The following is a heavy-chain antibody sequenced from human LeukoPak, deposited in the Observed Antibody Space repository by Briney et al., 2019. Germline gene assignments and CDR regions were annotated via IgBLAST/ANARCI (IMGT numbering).Heavy chain of an antibody. CDR2: ISGSGSII. D-gene: IGHD3-22*01. CDR3: AREGPYDGSDGDAFDI. J-gene: IGHJ3*02. CDR1: GFSFRSYE. Sequence: GGSLRLSCAASGFSFRSYEMNWVRQAPGEGLEWVSQISGSGSIIYYADSVKGRSSISRDNAKNSLYLQMNSLRAEDTAVYYCAREGPYDGSDGDAFDIWGQGTMVTVSS. V-gene: IGHV3-48*03.